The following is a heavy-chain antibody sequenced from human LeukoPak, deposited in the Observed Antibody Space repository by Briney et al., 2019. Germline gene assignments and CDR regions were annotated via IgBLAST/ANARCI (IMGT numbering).Heavy chain of an antibody. J-gene: IGHJ3*02. Sequence: PGGSRRLSCAASGFTLSNYEINWVRQAPGRGLEWLSYIDSSGGSKFYADSVTGRFTVSRDNAKNSLYLQLNSLRVEDTALYYCARETPTIKGDAFDIWGQGTMVTVSS. CDR1: GFTLSNYE. CDR3: ARETPTIKGDAFDI. CDR2: IDSSGGSK. V-gene: IGHV3-48*03. D-gene: IGHD5-12*01.